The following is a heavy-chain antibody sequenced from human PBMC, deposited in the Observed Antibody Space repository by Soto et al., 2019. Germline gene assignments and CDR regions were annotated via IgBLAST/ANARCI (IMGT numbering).Heavy chain of an antibody. D-gene: IGHD7-27*01. J-gene: IGHJ4*02. Sequence: QVQLQQWGAGLLKPSETLSLTCAVYGGSFSGYYWSWIRQPPGKGLEWIGEINHSGSTNYNPSLKSRVTISVDTSKNQLSLTLSSVSAADTAVYYCARGPSGDKVDSWGQGTLVTVSS. CDR2: INHSGST. V-gene: IGHV4-34*01. CDR3: ARGPSGDKVDS. CDR1: GGSFSGYY.